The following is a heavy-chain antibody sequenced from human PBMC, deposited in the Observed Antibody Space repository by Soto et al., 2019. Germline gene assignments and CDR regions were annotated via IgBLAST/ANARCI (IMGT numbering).Heavy chain of an antibody. D-gene: IGHD4-17*01. CDR1: GFTFSNYG. CDR3: AKDLSRWPHYAFDS. Sequence: VRLSCAASGFTFSNYGMNWVRQAPGKGLEWVSGISTNGDTANYADSVKGRFTISRDNSKNALYMQMNGLRPEDTAVYYCAKDLSRWPHYAFDSWGQGTLVTVSP. V-gene: IGHV3-23*01. CDR2: ISTNGDTA. J-gene: IGHJ5*01.